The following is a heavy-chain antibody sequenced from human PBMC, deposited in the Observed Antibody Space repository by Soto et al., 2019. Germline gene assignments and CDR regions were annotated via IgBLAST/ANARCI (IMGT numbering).Heavy chain of an antibody. CDR3: ARDGQWLPRDGLRSSYYFDY. CDR1: GFTFAHYA. CDR2: IWYDGGNK. D-gene: IGHD6-19*01. Sequence: GGSLRLSCAASGFTFAHYAMHWVRHSPGKGLEWVAVIWYDGGNKYYADSVKGRFTISRDNSKNTLYLQMNSLRAEDTAVYYCARDGQWLPRDGLRSSYYFDYWGQGTLVTVSS. J-gene: IGHJ4*02. V-gene: IGHV3-33*08.